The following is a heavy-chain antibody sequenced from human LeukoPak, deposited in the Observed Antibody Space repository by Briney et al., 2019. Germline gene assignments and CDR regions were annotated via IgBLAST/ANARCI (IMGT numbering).Heavy chain of an antibody. Sequence: SETLSLTCTVSGGSISSYYWSWIRQPPGKELEWIGYIYTSGSTNYNPSLKSRVTISVDTSKNQFSLKLSSVTAADTAVYYCARHREDCTNGVCYSDYYYYMDVWGKGTTVTVSS. CDR2: IYTSGST. D-gene: IGHD2-8*01. V-gene: IGHV4-4*09. CDR3: ARHREDCTNGVCYSDYYYYMDV. CDR1: GGSISSYY. J-gene: IGHJ6*03.